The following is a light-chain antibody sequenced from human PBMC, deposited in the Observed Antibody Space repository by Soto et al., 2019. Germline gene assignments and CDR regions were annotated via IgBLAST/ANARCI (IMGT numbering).Light chain of an antibody. V-gene: IGKV3D-7*01. Sequence: GERGTLACRASQSVSSSYLTWYQQKPGQAPRLLIYGASTRATGIPARFSGSGSGTDFTLTISSLQPEDFAVYYCQQDYNLPLTFGGGTKVDIK. CDR1: QSVSSSY. CDR2: GAS. CDR3: QQDYNLPLT. J-gene: IGKJ4*01.